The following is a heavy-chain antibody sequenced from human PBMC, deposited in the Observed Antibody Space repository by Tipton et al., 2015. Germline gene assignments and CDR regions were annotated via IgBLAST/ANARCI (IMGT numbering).Heavy chain of an antibody. CDR2: IYYSGST. Sequence: TLSLTCTVSGGSISSSDYYWVWLRQPPGMGLECIGTIYYSGSTYYNPSLKSRVTISVDTSKNQFSLRLNSVTAADTAVYYCACHDYDLLTRDYQTVDYWGQGTLVTVSS. CDR3: ACHDYDLLTRDYQTVDY. J-gene: IGHJ4*02. CDR1: GGSISSSDYY. D-gene: IGHD3-9*01. V-gene: IGHV4-39*01.